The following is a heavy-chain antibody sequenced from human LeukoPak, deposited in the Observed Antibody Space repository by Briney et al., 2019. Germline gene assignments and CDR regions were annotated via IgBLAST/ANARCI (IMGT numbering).Heavy chain of an antibody. J-gene: IGHJ4*02. Sequence: SETLSLTCTVSGGSINSYYWSWIRQPAGKGLEWIGRIYSSGSTNYNPSLKSRVSMSVDTSKNQFSLKLTSVTAADTALYYCARGGKATVVTMWGQGILVAVSS. V-gene: IGHV4-4*07. CDR1: GGSINSYY. CDR3: ARGGKATVVTM. D-gene: IGHD4-23*01. CDR2: IYSSGST.